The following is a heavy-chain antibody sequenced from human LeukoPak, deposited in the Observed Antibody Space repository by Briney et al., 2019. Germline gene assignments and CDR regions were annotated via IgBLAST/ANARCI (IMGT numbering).Heavy chain of an antibody. Sequence: SETLSLTCTVSGGSISSYYWSWIRQPPGKGLEWIGYIYYSGNTNYNPSLKSRVTISVDKSKNQFSLKLSSVTAADTAVYYFARVPFTYYYDSSGFNWGQGTLVTVSS. V-gene: IGHV4-59*12. D-gene: IGHD3-22*01. CDR3: ARVPFTYYYDSSGFN. J-gene: IGHJ4*02. CDR2: IYYSGNT. CDR1: GGSISSYY.